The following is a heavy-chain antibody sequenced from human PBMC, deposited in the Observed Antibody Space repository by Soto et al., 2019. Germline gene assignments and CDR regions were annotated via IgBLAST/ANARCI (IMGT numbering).Heavy chain of an antibody. CDR3: ARETLSRSYYDFCSGYYNPLYYYYMDV. V-gene: IGHV1-3*01. Sequence: ASVKVSCKASGYTFTSYAMHWVRQAPGQRLEWMGWINAGNGNTKYSQKFQGRVTMTRDTSASTAYMELRSLRSDDTAVYYCARETLSRSYYDFCSGYYNPLYYYYMDVWGKGTTVTVSS. CDR1: GYTFTSYA. D-gene: IGHD3-3*01. CDR2: INAGNGNT. J-gene: IGHJ6*03.